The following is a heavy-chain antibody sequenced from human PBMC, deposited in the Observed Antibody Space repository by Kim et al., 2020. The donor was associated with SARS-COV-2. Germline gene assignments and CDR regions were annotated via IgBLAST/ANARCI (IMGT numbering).Heavy chain of an antibody. CDR3: ARVKVEYGDFYFDY. J-gene: IGHJ4*02. V-gene: IGHV4-59*01. Sequence: TPPLTGRVTISVDPSKNQFSLKLTSVTAADTAVYYCARVKVEYGDFYFDYWGQGTLVTVSS. D-gene: IGHD4-17*01.